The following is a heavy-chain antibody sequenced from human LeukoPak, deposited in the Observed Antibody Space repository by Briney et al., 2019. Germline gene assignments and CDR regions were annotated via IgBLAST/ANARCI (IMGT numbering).Heavy chain of an antibody. Sequence: GGSLRLSCAASGFTFSTYAMHWVRQAPGKGLEWVAVIWSDSTNKYYADSVRGRFTISRDNSKNTLYLQMSSLRAEDTVMYYCARDRLTTVTTFHFDYWGQGTLVTVSS. CDR2: IWSDSTNK. CDR3: ARDRLTTVTTFHFDY. CDR1: GFTFSTYA. D-gene: IGHD4-17*01. V-gene: IGHV3-33*01. J-gene: IGHJ4*02.